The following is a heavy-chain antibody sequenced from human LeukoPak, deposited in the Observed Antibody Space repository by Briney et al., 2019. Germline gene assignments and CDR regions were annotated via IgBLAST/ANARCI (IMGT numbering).Heavy chain of an antibody. CDR3: AKSLATGWYVDEY. D-gene: IGHD6-19*01. CDR1: GFTFSSYA. Sequence: GGSLRLSCAASGFTFSSYAMRWVRRAPGRGLEWVSLSYNNDSSTQYARSVKGRHTLSRDNYKDTLYLQMSSLRVEDTAVYYCAKSLATGWYVDEYWGQGTLVTVSS. V-gene: IGHV3-23*05. J-gene: IGHJ4*02. CDR2: SYNNDSST.